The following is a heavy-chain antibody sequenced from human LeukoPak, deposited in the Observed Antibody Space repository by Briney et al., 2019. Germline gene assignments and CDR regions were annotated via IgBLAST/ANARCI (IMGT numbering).Heavy chain of an antibody. J-gene: IGHJ4*02. CDR1: GGSFSGYY. CDR3: ARTDRSVGYTYGYFDY. D-gene: IGHD5-18*01. V-gene: IGHV4-34*01. CDR2: INHSGSN. Sequence: PSETLSLTCAVYGGSFSGYYWSWIRQPPGKGLEWIGEINHSGSNSYNPSLKSRVTISVDTSKNQFSLKLSSVTAADTAVYYCARTDRSVGYTYGYFDYWGQGTLVTVSS.